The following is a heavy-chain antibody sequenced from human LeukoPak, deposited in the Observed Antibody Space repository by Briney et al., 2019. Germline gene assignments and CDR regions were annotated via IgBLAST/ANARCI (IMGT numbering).Heavy chain of an antibody. J-gene: IGHJ6*03. V-gene: IGHV4-39*01. Sequence: KPSETLSLTCTVSGGSISSSSYYWGWIRQPPGKGLEWIGSIYYSGSTYINPSLESRVTISVDTSKKQFSLKLSSVTAADTAVYYCARLYYSTSFRDYHYYMDVWSKGTTVTVSS. D-gene: IGHD4-11*01. CDR2: IYYSGST. CDR1: GGSISSSSYY. CDR3: ARLYYSTSFRDYHYYMDV.